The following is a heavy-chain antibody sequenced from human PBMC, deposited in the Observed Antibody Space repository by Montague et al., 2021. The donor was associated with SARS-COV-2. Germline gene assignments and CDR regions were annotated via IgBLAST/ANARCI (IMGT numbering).Heavy chain of an antibody. D-gene: IGHD6-13*01. J-gene: IGHJ4*02. V-gene: IGHV2-70*01. CDR1: GFALSPSGIC. CDR2: XDWXSYK. Sequence: PALVTPTQTVTLTCTFSGFALSPSGICVSWIRHPPGKALAWLALXDWXSYKYYSTSLKTRLTISKDTSTNQVVLTMTNMDPVDTATYYCARIFDSSWPTFDYWGQGTLVTVSS. CDR3: ARIFDSSWPTFDY.